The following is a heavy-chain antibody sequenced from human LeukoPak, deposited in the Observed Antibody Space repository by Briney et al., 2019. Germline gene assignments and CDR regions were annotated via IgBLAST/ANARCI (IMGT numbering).Heavy chain of an antibody. V-gene: IGHV3-30*18. CDR1: GFTFSSYG. D-gene: IGHD6-6*01. CDR2: ISYDGSNK. Sequence: PGGSLRLSCAASGFTFSSYGMHWVRQAPGKGLEWVAVISYDGSNKYYADSVKGRFTISRDTSKDTLYLQMSSLRAEDTALYYRAKDGGGPYSSSNHFDYWGQGTLVTVSS. CDR3: AKDGGGPYSSSNHFDY. J-gene: IGHJ4*02.